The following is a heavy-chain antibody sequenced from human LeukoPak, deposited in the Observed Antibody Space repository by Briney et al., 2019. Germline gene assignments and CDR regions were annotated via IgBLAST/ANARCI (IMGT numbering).Heavy chain of an antibody. J-gene: IGHJ3*02. CDR3: ARDVSSGYYNDAFDI. Sequence: ASVKVSCKASGYTFTGYYMHWVRQAPGQGLEWMGRINPNSGGTNYAQKFQGRVTMTRDTSISTAYMELSRLRSEDTAVYYCARDVSSGYYNDAFDIWGQGTMVTVSS. D-gene: IGHD3-22*01. CDR1: GYTFTGYY. CDR2: INPNSGGT. V-gene: IGHV1-2*06.